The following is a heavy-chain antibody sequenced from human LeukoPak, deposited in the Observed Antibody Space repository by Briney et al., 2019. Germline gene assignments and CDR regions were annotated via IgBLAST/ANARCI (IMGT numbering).Heavy chain of an antibody. CDR1: GFTSSDYW. J-gene: IGHJ4*02. Sequence: GGSLRLSCAASGFTSSDYWMHWVRQAPGKGLEWVANIKQDGSEKNYVASVKGRFTISRDNSKNTLYLQMNSLRAEDTAVYYCAKDQIFGVPDYWGQGTLVTVSS. V-gene: IGHV3-7*03. CDR2: IKQDGSEK. D-gene: IGHD3-3*01. CDR3: AKDQIFGVPDY.